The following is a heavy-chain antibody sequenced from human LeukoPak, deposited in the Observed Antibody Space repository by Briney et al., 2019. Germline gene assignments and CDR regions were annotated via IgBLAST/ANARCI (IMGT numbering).Heavy chain of an antibody. V-gene: IGHV3-30-3*01. D-gene: IGHD3-16*01. CDR1: GFTFSNYA. CDR3: VKDRMGTCTLDY. CDR2: ISDDGSRQ. Sequence: GGSLRLSCAATGFTFSNYAIHWGRQAPGKGLEWVAFISDDGSRQHYADSVKGRFTISRDNSKNTLNLQMNSLRAEDTAVYYCVKDRMGTCTLDYWGQGTLVTVSS. J-gene: IGHJ4*02.